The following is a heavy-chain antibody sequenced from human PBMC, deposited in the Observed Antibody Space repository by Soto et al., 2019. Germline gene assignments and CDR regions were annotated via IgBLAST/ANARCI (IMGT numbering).Heavy chain of an antibody. V-gene: IGHV5-51*01. D-gene: IGHD3-22*01. CDR3: ASTGRRVTLIRGAFNX. Sequence: PGEALKISCKGSGYSFTSYWIGWVRQMPGKGLEWMGIIYPGDSDTRYRPYFQGQVTITADKSISTAYLQWSSLKASDTAMYYCASTGRRVTLIRGAFNXWGQGTMVTVS. CDR1: GYSFTSYW. CDR2: IYPGDSDT. J-gene: IGHJ3*02.